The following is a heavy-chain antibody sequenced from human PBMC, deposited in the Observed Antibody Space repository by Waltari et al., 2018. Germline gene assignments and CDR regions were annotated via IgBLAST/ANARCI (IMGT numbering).Heavy chain of an antibody. CDR3: ARQYSSVSIDY. J-gene: IGHJ4*02. V-gene: IGHV4-39*07. CDR1: GGSISSSSYY. D-gene: IGHD6-19*01. Sequence: QLQLQESGPGLVKPSETLSLTCTVSGGSISSSSYYWGWIRQPPGKGLEWIGSIYYSGSTYYNPSLKSRVTISVDTSKNQFSLKLSSVTAADTAVYYCARQYSSVSIDYWGQGTLVTVSS. CDR2: IYYSGST.